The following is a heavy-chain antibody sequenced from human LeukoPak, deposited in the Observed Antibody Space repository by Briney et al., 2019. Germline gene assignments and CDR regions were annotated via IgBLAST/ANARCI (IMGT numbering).Heavy chain of an antibody. CDR3: ARWAGSYGHTYYFDY. CDR1: GYSFTTYW. J-gene: IGHJ4*02. CDR2: IYPADSST. V-gene: IGHV5-51*01. D-gene: IGHD5-18*01. Sequence: GESLKISCKASGYSFTTYWIGWVRQTPGKGLEWMGIIYPADSSTEYSPSFQGQVTISVDKSISTAYLQWSSLKASDTAMYYCARWAGSYGHTYYFDYWGQGTLVTVSS.